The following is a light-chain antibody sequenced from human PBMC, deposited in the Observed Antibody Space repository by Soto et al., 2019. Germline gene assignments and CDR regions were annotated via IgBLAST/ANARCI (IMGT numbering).Light chain of an antibody. CDR1: QSVSSNH. CDR3: QQYGSSPRT. Sequence: EIVLTQSPGTLSLSPGERATLSCRASQSVSSNHLAWYQQKPGQAPRLLIYDASSRATGIPDRFSGSGSGTDFTLTISSLEPEDFAVYYCQQYGSSPRTFGRGTKLEIK. CDR2: DAS. V-gene: IGKV3-20*01. J-gene: IGKJ2*01.